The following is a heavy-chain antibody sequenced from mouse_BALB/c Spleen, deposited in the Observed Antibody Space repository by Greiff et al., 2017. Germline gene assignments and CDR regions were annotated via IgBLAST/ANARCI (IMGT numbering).Heavy chain of an antibody. CDR3: ARDRIYYDYDGFAY. D-gene: IGHD2-4*01. J-gene: IGHJ3*01. Sequence: VQVVESGPGLVAPSQSLSITCTVSGFSLTSYGVHWVRQPPGKGLEWLGVIWAGGSTNYNSALMSRLSISKDNSKSQVFLKMNSLQTDDTAMYYCARDRIYYDYDGFAYWGQGTLVTVSA. CDR1: GFSLTSYG. V-gene: IGHV2-9*02. CDR2: IWAGGST.